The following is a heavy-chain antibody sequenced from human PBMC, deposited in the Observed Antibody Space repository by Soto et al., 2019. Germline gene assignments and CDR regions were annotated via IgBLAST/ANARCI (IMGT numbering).Heavy chain of an antibody. CDR3: ARSSHKESWFDP. D-gene: IGHD6-13*01. Sequence: SETLSLTCAVSGFFISSGNYWGWIRKPPGKGLEWIGSIFHGGNTYYNPSLKSRVTISVDMSKNQFSLKLNSVTGADTAVYYCARSSHKESWFDPWGQGTLVTVSS. V-gene: IGHV4-38-2*01. CDR1: GFFISSGNY. CDR2: IFHGGNT. J-gene: IGHJ5*02.